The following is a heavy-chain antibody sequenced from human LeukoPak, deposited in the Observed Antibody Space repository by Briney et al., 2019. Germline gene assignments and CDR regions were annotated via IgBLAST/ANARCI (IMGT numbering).Heavy chain of an antibody. CDR3: ASNKGQWLFSD. CDR1: GGSISSYY. Sequence: SETLSLTCTVSGGSISSYYWIWIRQPPGKGLEWIGNIYYSGSTNYNPSLKSRVTISVDTSKNQFSLRLSSVTAADTAVYYCASNKGQWLFSDWGQGTLVTVSS. V-gene: IGHV4-59*08. J-gene: IGHJ4*02. D-gene: IGHD6-19*01. CDR2: IYYSGST.